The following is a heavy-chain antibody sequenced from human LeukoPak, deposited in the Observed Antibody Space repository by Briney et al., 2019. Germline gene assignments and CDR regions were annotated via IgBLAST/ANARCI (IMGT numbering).Heavy chain of an antibody. J-gene: IGHJ4*02. CDR2: IKSKTDGGTT. Sequence: GGTLRLSCAASGFTFSNAWMSWVRQAPGKGLEWVGRIKSKTDGGTTDYAAPVRGRFTISRDDSKNTLYLQMNSLKTEDTAVYYCITVLAYHGSGSYFDYWGQGTLVTVSS. V-gene: IGHV3-15*01. CDR3: ITVLAYHGSGSYFDY. CDR1: GFTFSNAW. D-gene: IGHD3-10*01.